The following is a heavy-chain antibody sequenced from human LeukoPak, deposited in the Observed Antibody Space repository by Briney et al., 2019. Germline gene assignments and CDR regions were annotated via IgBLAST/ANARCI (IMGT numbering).Heavy chain of an antibody. Sequence: PGGSLRLSCAASGFTVSSNYMSWVRQAPGKGLEWVSVIYSGGSTYYADSVKGRFTISRDNSKNTLYLQMNSPRAEDTAVYYCARTYRYSMYFDYWGQGTLVTVSS. J-gene: IGHJ4*02. D-gene: IGHD4-11*01. V-gene: IGHV3-53*01. CDR3: ARTYRYSMYFDY. CDR2: IYSGGST. CDR1: GFTVSSNY.